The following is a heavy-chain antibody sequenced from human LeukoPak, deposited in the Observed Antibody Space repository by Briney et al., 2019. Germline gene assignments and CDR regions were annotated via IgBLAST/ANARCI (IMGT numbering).Heavy chain of an antibody. V-gene: IGHV1-69*13. CDR2: IIPIFGTA. J-gene: IGHJ4*02. CDR1: GYTFSDYY. Sequence: SVKVSCTASGYTFSDYYMHWLRQAPGQGLEWMGRIIPIFGTANYAQKFQGRVTITADESTSTAYMELSRLRSEGTAVYYCAGDFGDDYSNPFDYWGQGTLVTVSS. CDR3: AGDFGDDYSNPFDY. D-gene: IGHD4-11*01.